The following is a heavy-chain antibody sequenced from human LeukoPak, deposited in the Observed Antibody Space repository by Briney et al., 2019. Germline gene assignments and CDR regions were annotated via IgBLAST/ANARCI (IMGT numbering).Heavy chain of an antibody. Sequence: GGSLRLSCAASGFIFCDYAMHWVRQAPGKGLVWVSRIISGGNYTDYADSVRGRFTISRDNAKNTLYMQMNSLRDEDTAMYYCTRDRARAGGQILDYWGQGTLVTVSS. CDR2: IISGGNYT. CDR1: GFIFCDYA. CDR3: TRDRARAGGQILDY. J-gene: IGHJ4*02. V-gene: IGHV3-74*01. D-gene: IGHD3-10*01.